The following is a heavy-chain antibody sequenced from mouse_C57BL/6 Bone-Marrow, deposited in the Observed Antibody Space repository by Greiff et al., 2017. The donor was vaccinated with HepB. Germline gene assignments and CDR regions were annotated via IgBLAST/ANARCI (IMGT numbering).Heavy chain of an antibody. CDR3: ARGSNYGGAMDD. J-gene: IGHJ4*01. D-gene: IGHD2-5*01. V-gene: IGHV1-50*01. Sequence: VQLQQPGAELVKPGASVKLSCKASGYTFTSYWMQWVKQRPGQGLEWIGEIDPSDSYTNYNQKFKGKATLTVDISSSTAYMQLSSLTSEDSAVDYCARGSNYGGAMDDWGQGTSVTVSS. CDR2: IDPSDSYT. CDR1: GYTFTSYW.